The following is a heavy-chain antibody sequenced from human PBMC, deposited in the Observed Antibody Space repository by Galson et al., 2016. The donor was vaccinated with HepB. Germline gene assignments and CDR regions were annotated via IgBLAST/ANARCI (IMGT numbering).Heavy chain of an antibody. V-gene: IGHV1-18*01. CDR1: GYTFTSFG. Sequence: SVKVSCKASGYTFTSFGISWVRQAPGQGLEWMGWISGYNGNTNYAQRVQDRVTLTTDTSTSTAYMELRSLRSDDTAVYYCARDRHEGVDYFDYWGQGTLVTVSS. J-gene: IGHJ4*02. CDR3: ARDRHEGVDYFDY. CDR2: ISGYNGNT.